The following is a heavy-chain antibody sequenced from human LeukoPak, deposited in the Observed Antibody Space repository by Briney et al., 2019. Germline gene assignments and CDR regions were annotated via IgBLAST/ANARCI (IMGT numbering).Heavy chain of an antibody. CDR3: ARDSPTYCGGDCYFRYFDY. CDR2: IYYSGST. D-gene: IGHD2-21*02. J-gene: IGHJ4*02. Sequence: SETLSLTCAVYGGSFSGYYWSWIRQPPGKGLEWIGYIYYSGSTNYNPSLKSRVTISVDTSKNQFSLKLSSVTAADTAVYYCARDSPTYCGGDCYFRYFDYWGQGTLVTVSS. CDR1: GGSFSGYY. V-gene: IGHV4-59*01.